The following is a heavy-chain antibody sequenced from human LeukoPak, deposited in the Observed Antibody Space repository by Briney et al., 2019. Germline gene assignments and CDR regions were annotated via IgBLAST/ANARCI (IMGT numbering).Heavy chain of an antibody. V-gene: IGHV3-9*01. CDR2: ISWNSGSI. Sequence: GGSLRLSCAASGFIFDDYAIHWVRQAPGKGLEWVSGISWNSGSIGYADSAKGRFTISRDNAKNSLYLQMNSLRVEDTAVYYCAKEGRSLQTYWGQGTLVTVSS. J-gene: IGHJ4*02. D-gene: IGHD5-24*01. CDR3: AKEGRSLQTY. CDR1: GFIFDDYA.